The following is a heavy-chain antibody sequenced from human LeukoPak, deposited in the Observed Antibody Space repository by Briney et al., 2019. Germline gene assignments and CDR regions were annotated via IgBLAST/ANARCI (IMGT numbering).Heavy chain of an antibody. CDR2: IYTSGST. D-gene: IGHD2-2*01. J-gene: IGHJ5*02. CDR1: GGSISSYY. V-gene: IGHV4-4*07. CDR3: ARLVYIVVVPAARGGWFDP. Sequence: NPSETLSLTCTVSGGSISSYYWSWIRQPAGKGLEWIGRIYTSGSTNYNPSLKSRVTMSVDTSKNQFSLKLSSVTAADTAVYYCARLVYIVVVPAARGGWFDPWGQGTLVTVSS.